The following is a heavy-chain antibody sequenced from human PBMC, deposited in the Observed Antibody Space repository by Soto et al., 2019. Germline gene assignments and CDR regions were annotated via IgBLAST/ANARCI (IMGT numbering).Heavy chain of an antibody. V-gene: IGHV1-8*01. J-gene: IGHJ6*02. Sequence: ASVKVSCKASGYTFPSYDINWVRQATGQGLEWMGWMNPNSGNTGYAQKFQGRVTMTRNTSISTAYMELSSLRSEYTAVYYCARGRKRITIFGVVTRPYYYYGMDVWGQGTTVTVSS. CDR2: MNPNSGNT. CDR3: ARGRKRITIFGVVTRPYYYYGMDV. CDR1: GYTFPSYD. D-gene: IGHD3-3*01.